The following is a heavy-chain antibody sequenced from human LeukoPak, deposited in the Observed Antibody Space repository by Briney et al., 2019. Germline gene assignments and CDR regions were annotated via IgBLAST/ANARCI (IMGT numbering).Heavy chain of an antibody. Sequence: ASVKVSCKASGYTFTSYDINWVRQATGQGLEWMGWMNPNSGNTGYAQKFQGRVTMTRSTSISTAYMELSSLRSEDTAVYYCARHYYDSSGYPLDAFDIWGQGTMVTVSS. CDR2: MNPNSGNT. J-gene: IGHJ3*02. V-gene: IGHV1-8*01. CDR1: GYTFTSYD. D-gene: IGHD3-22*01. CDR3: ARHYYDSSGYPLDAFDI.